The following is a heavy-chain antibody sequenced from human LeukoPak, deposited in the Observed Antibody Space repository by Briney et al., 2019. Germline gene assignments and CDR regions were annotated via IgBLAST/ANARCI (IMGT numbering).Heavy chain of an antibody. V-gene: IGHV3-73*01. Sequence: GGSLRLSCAASGFTFSGSAMHWVRQAPGKGLELVGRIRSKANSYATTYAASVKGRFTISRDDSKNTAYLQMNSLKTEDTAVYYCTRRTVAGNYYYMDGWGKGTTVTASS. CDR1: GFTFSGSA. D-gene: IGHD6-19*01. CDR2: IRSKANSYAT. J-gene: IGHJ6*03. CDR3: TRRTVAGNYYYMDG.